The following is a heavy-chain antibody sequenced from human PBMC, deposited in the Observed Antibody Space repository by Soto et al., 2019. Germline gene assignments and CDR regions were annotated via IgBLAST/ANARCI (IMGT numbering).Heavy chain of an antibody. CDR1: VGSISGGDYY. CDR3: ARGATIFGVVTVFDY. V-gene: IGHV4-30-4*01. J-gene: IGHJ4*02. CDR2: IYYSGST. Sequence: PSETLSLTCTVSVGSISGGDYYWSWIRQPPGKGLEWIGYIYYSGSTYYNPSLKSRVTISVDTSKNQFSLKLSSVTAADTAVYYCARGATIFGVVTVFDYWGQGTLVTVSS. D-gene: IGHD3-3*01.